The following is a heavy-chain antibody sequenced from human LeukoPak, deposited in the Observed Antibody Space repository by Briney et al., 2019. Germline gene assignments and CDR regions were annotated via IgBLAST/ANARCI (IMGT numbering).Heavy chain of an antibody. CDR2: ISGSGGST. J-gene: IGHJ3*02. CDR1: GFTFSSYA. Sequence: GGSLRLSCAASGFTFSSYAMSWVRQAPGKGLEWVSAISGSGGSTYYADSVKGRFTISRANSKNTLYLQMNSPRAEDTAVHYCARSRQFVVVPAAIAFDIWGQGTVVTVSS. CDR3: ARSRQFVVVPAAIAFDI. D-gene: IGHD2-2*01. V-gene: IGHV3-23*01.